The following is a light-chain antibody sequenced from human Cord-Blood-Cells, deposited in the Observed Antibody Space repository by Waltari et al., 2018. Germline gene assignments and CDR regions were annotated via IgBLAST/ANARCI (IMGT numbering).Light chain of an antibody. CDR1: QSVSSSY. Sequence: MVLPQSPCPPSLSKEEGATLSRRASQSVSSSYLAWYQQKPGQAPRLLIYGASSRATGIPDRFSGSGSGTDFTLPISRLEPEDFAVYNCQQPITFGQGTRLEIK. J-gene: IGKJ5*01. CDR2: GAS. CDR3: QQPIT. V-gene: IGKV3-20*01.